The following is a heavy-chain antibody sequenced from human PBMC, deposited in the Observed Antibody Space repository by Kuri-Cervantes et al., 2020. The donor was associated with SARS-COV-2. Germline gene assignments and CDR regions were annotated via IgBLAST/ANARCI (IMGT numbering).Heavy chain of an antibody. CDR3: AKDRGDFWYYYMDV. V-gene: IGHV3-43D*03. J-gene: IGHJ6*03. CDR2: ISGDGDST. Sequence: GESLKISCAASGFTFSSYAMHWVRQAPGRGLEWVSVISGDGDSTYYADSVKGRFTISRDNSKSSLYLQMNSLRVEDTALYHCAKDRGDFWYYYMDVWGKGTTVTVSS. CDR1: GFTFSSYA. D-gene: IGHD2-21*02.